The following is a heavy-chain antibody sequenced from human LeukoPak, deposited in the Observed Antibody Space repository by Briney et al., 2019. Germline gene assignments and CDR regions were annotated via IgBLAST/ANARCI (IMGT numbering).Heavy chain of an antibody. D-gene: IGHD3-22*01. J-gene: IGHJ4*02. V-gene: IGHV3-21*01. CDR2: ISSSSSYI. CDR3: AKAESGSGYYLTPPFDY. CDR1: GITFSTYS. Sequence: PGGSLRLSCAASGITFSTYSMNWVRQAPGKGLEWVSSISSSSSYIYYADSVKGRFTISRDNAKNSLFLQMNSLRAEDTAVYYCAKAESGSGYYLTPPFDYWGQGTLVTVSS.